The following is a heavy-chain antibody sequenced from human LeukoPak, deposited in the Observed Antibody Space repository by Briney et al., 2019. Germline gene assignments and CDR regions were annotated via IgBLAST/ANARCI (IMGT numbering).Heavy chain of an antibody. J-gene: IGHJ4*02. D-gene: IGHD3-10*01. CDR3: TRDALFGSGRTHLDF. CDR2: IKHDGSEA. Sequence: GGSLRLSCASSGFAFSDYEMNWVRQAPGKGLEWVANIKHDGSEAHYVDSVKGRFTISRDNAKNSLSLQMNSLNVDDTGVYFCTRDALFGSGRTHLDFWSQGTLVSVSS. V-gene: IGHV3-7*04. CDR1: GFAFSDYE.